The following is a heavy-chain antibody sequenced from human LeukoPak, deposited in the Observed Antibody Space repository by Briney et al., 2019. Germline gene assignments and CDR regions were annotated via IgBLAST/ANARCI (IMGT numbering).Heavy chain of an antibody. CDR1: GFTFSRYG. V-gene: IGHV3-23*01. CDR2: IRGSGGIT. Sequence: GGSLRLSCAVSGFTFSRYGMSWVRQAPGKGLEWVSYIRGSGGITYYADSVKGRFTISRDNSKSTLYLQMDSLRAEDTAVYYCAKMRRYCDSSSCYHFDHWGQGALVPVSS. D-gene: IGHD2-2*01. CDR3: AKMRRYCDSSSCYHFDH. J-gene: IGHJ4*02.